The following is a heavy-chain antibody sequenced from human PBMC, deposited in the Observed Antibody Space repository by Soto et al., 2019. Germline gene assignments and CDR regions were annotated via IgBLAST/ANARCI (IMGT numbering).Heavy chain of an antibody. CDR2: ISESGGTM. J-gene: IGHJ4*02. CDR1: GFTFGNFA. Sequence: EVQLLESGGGLVQPGGSLRLACAASGFTFGNFAMSWVRQAPGKGLEWVSGISESGGTMYYADSVQGRFIISRDNSKNTLYLQMNSLRAEDTAIYYCAKRGATAAPFDCWGPGTLATVSS. V-gene: IGHV3-23*01. CDR3: AKRGATAAPFDC. D-gene: IGHD3-10*01.